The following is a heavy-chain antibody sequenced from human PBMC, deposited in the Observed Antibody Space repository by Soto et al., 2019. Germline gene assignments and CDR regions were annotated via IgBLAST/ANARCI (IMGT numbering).Heavy chain of an antibody. D-gene: IGHD2-2*02. V-gene: IGHV1-2*04. CDR2: INPNSGGT. J-gene: IGHJ6*02. CDR1: GYTFTGYY. Sequence: SVKVSCKASGYTFTGYYMHWVRQAPGQGLEWMGWINPNSGGTNYAQKFQGWVTMTRDTSISTAYMELSRLRSDDTAVYYSARGGFSTVVAPAAIRGSSTTGLLPPRFYGMDVWGQGTTVTVSS. CDR3: ARGGFSTVVAPAAIRGSSTTGLLPPRFYGMDV.